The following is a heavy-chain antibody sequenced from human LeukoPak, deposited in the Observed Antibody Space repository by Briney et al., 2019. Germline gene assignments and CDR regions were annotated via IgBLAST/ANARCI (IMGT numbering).Heavy chain of an antibody. CDR1: GFTFSSYS. CDR2: ISTSSSHI. V-gene: IGHV3-21*01. J-gene: IGHJ4*02. D-gene: IGHD3-10*01. CDR3: ARDLWFGELGVDYFDY. Sequence: GGSLRLSCVASGFTFSSYSMNWVRQAPGKGLEWVSSISTSSSHIYYADSMKGRFTISRDNAKNSLYLQMNSLRAEDTAVYYCARDLWFGELGVDYFDYWGQGTLVTVSP.